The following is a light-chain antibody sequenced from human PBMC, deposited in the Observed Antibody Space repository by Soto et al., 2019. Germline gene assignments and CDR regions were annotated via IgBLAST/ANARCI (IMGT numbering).Light chain of an antibody. CDR1: QSISRQ. Sequence: DIQMTQSPSTLSASVGDRVSITCRASQSISRQLAWYQQKPGKAPNLLIYQASNLETGVPSRFTGSGYGTEFTLTSSSQQPDESATYYCLQYQRYGTFGQGNKVEVK. V-gene: IGKV1-5*03. J-gene: IGKJ1*01. CDR2: QAS. CDR3: LQYQRYGT.